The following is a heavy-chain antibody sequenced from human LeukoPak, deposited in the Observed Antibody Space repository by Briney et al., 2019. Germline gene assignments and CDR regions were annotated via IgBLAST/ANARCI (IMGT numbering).Heavy chain of an antibody. V-gene: IGHV3-9*01. J-gene: IGHJ4*02. CDR1: GFTFDDYA. CDR2: ISWNSGSI. Sequence: GGSLRLSCAASGFTFDDYAMHWVRQAPGKGLEWVSGISWNSGSIGYADSVKGRFTISRDNAKNSLYLQMNSLRAEDTALYYCAKGLWFGEFSETYFDYWGQGTLVTVSS. D-gene: IGHD3-10*01. CDR3: AKGLWFGEFSETYFDY.